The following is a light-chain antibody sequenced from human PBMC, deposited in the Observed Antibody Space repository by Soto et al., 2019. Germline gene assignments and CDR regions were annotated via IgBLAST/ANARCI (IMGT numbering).Light chain of an antibody. CDR2: DAS. V-gene: IGKV1-5*01. Sequence: DIQMTQSPATLSASVGDRVTITCRASQSISSWLAWYQQKPGKVPKLLIDDASSLESGVPSRFSGSGSGTEFTLTLSSLQPDYFATYYCQQYNTYPWTFGQGTKVEIK. CDR3: QQYNTYPWT. CDR1: QSISSW. J-gene: IGKJ1*01.